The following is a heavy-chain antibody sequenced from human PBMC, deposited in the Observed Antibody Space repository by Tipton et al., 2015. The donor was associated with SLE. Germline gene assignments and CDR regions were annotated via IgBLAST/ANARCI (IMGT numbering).Heavy chain of an antibody. CDR2: INYSANT. J-gene: IGHJ6*02. D-gene: IGHD6-13*01. V-gene: IGHV4-34*01. Sequence: TLSLTCAIYRGSFSGYHWSWIRQTPGKGLEWIGEINYSANTNYNPSLKSRATISIDPSRNQLSLKLNSVTAADTAVYYCARRGALAAAGVYYYYGMDVWGQGTTVTVSS. CDR1: RGSFSGYH. CDR3: ARRGALAAAGVYYYYGMDV.